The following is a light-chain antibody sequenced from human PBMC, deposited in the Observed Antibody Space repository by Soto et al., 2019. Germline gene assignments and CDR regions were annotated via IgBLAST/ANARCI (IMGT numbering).Light chain of an antibody. V-gene: IGKV3-20*01. CDR2: GTS. Sequence: EIVLTQSPGTLSLSPGERGALSCRASQSVSSTYLAWYQQKPGQAPRLLIYGTSKRATGIPDRFSGSGSGTDFTLTVNRLEPEDFAVYYCQKYGSSPPITFGQGTRLEIK. CDR3: QKYGSSPPIT. J-gene: IGKJ5*01. CDR1: QSVSSTY.